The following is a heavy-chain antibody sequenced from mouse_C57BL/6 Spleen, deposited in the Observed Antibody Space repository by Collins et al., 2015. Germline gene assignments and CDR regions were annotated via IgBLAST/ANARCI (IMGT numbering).Heavy chain of an antibody. V-gene: IGHV1-53*01. D-gene: IGHD2-3*01. CDR2: INPSNGGT. Sequence: TSYWMHWVKQRPGQGLEWIGNINPSNGGTNYNEKFKSKATLTVDKSSSTAYMQLSSLTSEDSAVYYCARRDDGYYGAWFAYWGQGTLVTVSA. CDR1: TSYW. J-gene: IGHJ3*01. CDR3: ARRDDGYYGAWFAY.